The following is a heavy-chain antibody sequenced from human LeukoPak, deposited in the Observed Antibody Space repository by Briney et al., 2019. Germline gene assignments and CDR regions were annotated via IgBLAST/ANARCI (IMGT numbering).Heavy chain of an antibody. Sequence: GGSLRLSCEASGFTFNDYYMSWIRQAPGKGLEWVSYTGSSGRNIKYADSVKGRFTISRDNAKNSVQLQMNSLRVEDTALYYCATEVGVSAGAYDVWGQGTMVTVSS. CDR2: TGSSGRNI. D-gene: IGHD3-16*01. J-gene: IGHJ3*01. CDR3: ATEVGVSAGAYDV. V-gene: IGHV3-11*01. CDR1: GFTFNDYY.